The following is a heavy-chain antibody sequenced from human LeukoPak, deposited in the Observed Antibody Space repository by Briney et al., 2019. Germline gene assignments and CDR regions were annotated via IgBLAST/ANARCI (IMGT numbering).Heavy chain of an antibody. CDR2: ISGSGGTT. CDR1: ALTFNYYA. J-gene: IGHJ6*03. CDR3: ASDDYYASRGYPNYMDV. Sequence: PGGSLRLSCAASALTFNYYAMSWVRQAPGKGLEWVSHISGSGGTTYYADSVKGRFTISRDNSKRTLYLQMKSLRAEDTGVYYCASDDYYASRGYPNYMDVWGKGTTVSVSS. D-gene: IGHD2-8*01. V-gene: IGHV3-23*01.